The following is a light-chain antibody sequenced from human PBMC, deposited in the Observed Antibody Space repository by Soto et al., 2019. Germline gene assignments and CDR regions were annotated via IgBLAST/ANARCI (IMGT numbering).Light chain of an antibody. Sequence: DIQMTQTPSSLSASVGDRVTIVCRASQDINNDLVWYQQKPGRVPKRLMYAASSVQSGVPSRFSGSRSGTEFTLTMSSLQPEDAAMYYCLQHYTYPLTFGPGTKVEIK. V-gene: IGKV1-17*01. J-gene: IGKJ3*01. CDR1: QDINND. CDR3: LQHYTYPLT. CDR2: AAS.